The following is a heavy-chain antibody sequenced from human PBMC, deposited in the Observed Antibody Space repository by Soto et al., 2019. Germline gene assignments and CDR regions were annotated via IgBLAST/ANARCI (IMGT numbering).Heavy chain of an antibody. Sequence: GGSLRLSSAISGFTFSSYSMHWVRQAPGKGLVWVSRIDNDATSTVYADTVKGRFTISRDNAKNTLYLQMNSLRAEDTAVYYCARVHYTGWGNWGQGT. CDR2: IDNDATST. V-gene: IGHV3-74*01. CDR3: ARVHYTGWGN. J-gene: IGHJ4*02. D-gene: IGHD6-19*01. CDR1: GFTFSSYS.